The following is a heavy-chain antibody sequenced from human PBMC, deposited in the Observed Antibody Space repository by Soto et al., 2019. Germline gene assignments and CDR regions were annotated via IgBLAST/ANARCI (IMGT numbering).Heavy chain of an antibody. CDR1: GGSISSYY. Sequence: PSDTLSLTCTVSGGSISSYYWSWIRQPPGKGLEWIGYIYYSGSTNYNPSLKSRVTISVDTSKNQFSLKLSSVTAADTAVYYCARDHGGNSGYFDYWGQGTLVTVSS. V-gene: IGHV4-59*01. CDR3: ARDHGGNSGYFDY. CDR2: IYYSGST. J-gene: IGHJ4*02. D-gene: IGHD2-21*02.